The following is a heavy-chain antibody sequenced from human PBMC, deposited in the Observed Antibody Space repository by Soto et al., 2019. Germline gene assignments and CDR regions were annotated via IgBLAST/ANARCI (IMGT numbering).Heavy chain of an antibody. CDR2: ITPDNGNA. CDR1: GYNFVTFG. J-gene: IGHJ4*02. V-gene: IGHV1-18*01. D-gene: IGHD3-10*01. Sequence: ASVKVSCKASGYNFVTFGVSWVRQAPGQGLQWMGWITPDNGNANYAQNFQGRATITTDTSTSTAYMELSSLRSEDTAVYYCARVKLWFGYDYWGQGTLVTVSS. CDR3: ARVKLWFGYDY.